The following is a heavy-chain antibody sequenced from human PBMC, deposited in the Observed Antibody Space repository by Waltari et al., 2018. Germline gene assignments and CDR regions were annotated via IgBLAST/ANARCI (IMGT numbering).Heavy chain of an antibody. CDR3: ARSVVVPAPPFDY. D-gene: IGHD2-2*01. V-gene: IGHV1-3*01. J-gene: IGHJ4*02. CDR2: INAGNGNT. Sequence: QVQLVQSGAEVKKPGASVTVSCKASGYTFTSYAMHWVRQAPGQRLEWMGWINAGNGNTKYSQKFQGRVTITRDTSASTAYMELSSLRSEDTAVYYCARSVVVPAPPFDYWGQGTLVTVSS. CDR1: GYTFTSYA.